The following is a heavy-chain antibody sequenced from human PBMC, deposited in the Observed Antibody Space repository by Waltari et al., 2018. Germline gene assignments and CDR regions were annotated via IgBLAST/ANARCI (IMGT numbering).Heavy chain of an antibody. CDR3: TRGVRLEAAWVSYNWFDT. CDR2: ISNSGSFV. D-gene: IGHD3-16*01. V-gene: IGHV3-21*01. CDR1: GCIFRSYS. Sequence: QLVDSGGGLVKPGGSLRLSCSASGCIFRSYSMHWFRQAPGKGLEWVSSISNSGSFVYYGDSVKGRFTISRDNAKNSLSLQMNNLRVEDTAVYYCTRGVRLEAAWVSYNWFDTWGQGTLVTVSS. J-gene: IGHJ5*02.